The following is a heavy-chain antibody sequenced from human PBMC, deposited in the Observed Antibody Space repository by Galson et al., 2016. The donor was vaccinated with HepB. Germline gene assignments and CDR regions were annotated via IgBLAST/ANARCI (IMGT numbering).Heavy chain of an antibody. J-gene: IGHJ2*01. D-gene: IGHD4-17*01. Sequence: QSGAEVKKAGESLKISCEGSGYSFATYWIGWVRQMPGKGLEWMGIIYPGDFDTRYSPSFQGQVTISADKSISTAYLQWSSLKASDTAMYYCATQGAYGDYGRWYFDLWGRGTLVTVSS. V-gene: IGHV5-51*03. CDR1: GYSFATYW. CDR3: ATQGAYGDYGRWYFDL. CDR2: IYPGDFDT.